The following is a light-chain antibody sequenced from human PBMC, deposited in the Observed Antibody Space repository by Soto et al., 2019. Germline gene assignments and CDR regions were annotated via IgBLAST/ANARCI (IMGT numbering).Light chain of an antibody. CDR3: SSFSGSDSLL. Sequence: QSALTQPASVSGSPGQSITISCTGTSSDVGGFDYVSWYQHHPGKAPKLLIFYVRNRPSGVSNRFSGSRSGNTASLTISGLQAEGEAHYYCSSFSGSDSLLFCGGTQLTVL. J-gene: IGLJ2*01. V-gene: IGLV2-14*03. CDR2: YVR. CDR1: SSDVGGFDY.